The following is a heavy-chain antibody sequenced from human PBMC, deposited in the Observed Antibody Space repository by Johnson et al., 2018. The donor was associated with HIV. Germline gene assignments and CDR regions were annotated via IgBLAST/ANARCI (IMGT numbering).Heavy chain of an antibody. Sequence: VQLVESGGGVVQPGGSLRLSCAASGFTFSSHAINWVRQAPGKGLQWVSAISGSGGSTYYADSVKGRFTISRDNAKNTLYLQRNSLRAEDTAVYYCAGQRGDEAFDIWGQGTMVSVSS. CDR2: ISGSGGST. CDR1: GFTFSSHA. J-gene: IGHJ3*02. V-gene: IGHV3-23*04. D-gene: IGHD3-16*01. CDR3: AGQRGDEAFDI.